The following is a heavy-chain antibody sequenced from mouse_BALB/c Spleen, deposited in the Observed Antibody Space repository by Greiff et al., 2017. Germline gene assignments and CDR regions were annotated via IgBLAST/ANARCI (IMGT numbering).Heavy chain of an antibody. J-gene: IGHJ1*01. CDR1: GFTFTDYY. D-gene: IGHD1-1*01. V-gene: IGHV7-3*02. CDR3: ARDGNYGWYFDV. CDR2: IRNKANGYTT. Sequence: EVMLVESGGGLVQPGGSLRLSCATSGFTFTDYYMSWVRQPPGKALEWLGFIRNKANGYTTEYSASVKGRFTNSRDNSQSILYLQMNTLRAEDSATYYCARDGNYGWYFDVWGAGTTVTVSS.